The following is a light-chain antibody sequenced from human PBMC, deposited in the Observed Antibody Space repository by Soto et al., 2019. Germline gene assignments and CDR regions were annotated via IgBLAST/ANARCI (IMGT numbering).Light chain of an antibody. J-gene: IGLJ1*01. V-gene: IGLV2-11*01. CDR3: CSYAGSYTYV. CDR1: SSDVGGYNY. CDR2: DVS. Sequence: QSAMTKPRSVSGSPGKSVTISCTGTSSDVGGYNYVSWYQQHPGKAPKLMIYDVSKRPSGVPDRFSGSKSGNTASLTISGLQAEHEADYYCCSYAGSYTYVFGTGTKLTVL.